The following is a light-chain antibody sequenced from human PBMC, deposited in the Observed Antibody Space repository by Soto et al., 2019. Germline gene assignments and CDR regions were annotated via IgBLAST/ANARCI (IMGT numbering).Light chain of an antibody. CDR1: QSVSSNF. J-gene: IGKJ2*01. Sequence: IVLTQSPGTLSLSPGERATLSCRASQSVSSNFLAWYQQKPGKAPRLLIYGASSRATGIPDRFSGSGSGTDFALTISRLEPEDFAVYYCQQYSSSRYTFGQGTKLEIK. V-gene: IGKV3-20*01. CDR3: QQYSSSRYT. CDR2: GAS.